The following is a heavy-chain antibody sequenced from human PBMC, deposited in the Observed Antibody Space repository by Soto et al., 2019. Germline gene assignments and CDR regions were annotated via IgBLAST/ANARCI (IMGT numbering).Heavy chain of an antibody. CDR3: ARGYYYDSSGYYFAN. D-gene: IGHD3-22*01. J-gene: IGHJ4*02. CDR2: IKPGTGDT. Sequence: GASVKVSCKASGYSFTSHVIHWLRQAPGQRLEWVGWIKPGTGDTKFLQKFQGRLTITRDTSATTAYMELSNLRSGDTAVYYCARGYYYDSSGYYFANWGQGTLVTVSS. V-gene: IGHV1-3*01. CDR1: GYSFTSHV.